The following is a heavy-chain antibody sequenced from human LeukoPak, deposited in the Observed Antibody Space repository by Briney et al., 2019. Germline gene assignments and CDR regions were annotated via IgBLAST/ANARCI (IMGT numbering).Heavy chain of an antibody. V-gene: IGHV1-8*01. D-gene: IGHD3-16*02. CDR1: GYTFTSYD. J-gene: IGHJ5*02. CDR2: MNPNSGNT. CDR3: ARDCYDYVWGSYRPNYENWFDP. Sequence: ASVKVSCKASGYTFTSYDINWVRQATGQGLEWMGWMNPNSGNTGYAQKFQGRVTMTRNTSISTAYMELSSLRSDDTAVYYCARDCYDYVWGSYRPNYENWFDPWGQGTLVTVSS.